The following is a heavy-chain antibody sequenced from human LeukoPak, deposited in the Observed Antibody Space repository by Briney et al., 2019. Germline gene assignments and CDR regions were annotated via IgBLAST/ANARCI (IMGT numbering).Heavy chain of an antibody. J-gene: IGHJ4*02. CDR3: ARVIPGYYYDSSGPIDY. CDR1: GFTFSSYA. CDR2: ISGSGGST. D-gene: IGHD3-22*01. Sequence: PGGSLRLSCAASGFTFSSYAMSWVRQAPGKGLEWASAISGSGGSTYYADSVKGRFTISRDNAKNSLYLQMNSLRAEDTAVYYCARVIPGYYYDSSGPIDYWGQGTLVTVSS. V-gene: IGHV3-23*01.